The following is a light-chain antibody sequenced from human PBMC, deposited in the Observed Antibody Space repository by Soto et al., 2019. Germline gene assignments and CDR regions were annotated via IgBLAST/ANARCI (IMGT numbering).Light chain of an antibody. CDR3: QQYNSYRRT. CDR2: KAS. Sequence: DIQMTQPPSTLSASVGDRVTITCRASESISGWLAWYQQKPGKAPKLVMFKASTLESGVPSRFSGSGSGTEFTLSISSLQPDDFAIYYCQQYNSYRRTFGQGTKVEIK. CDR1: ESISGW. V-gene: IGKV1-5*03. J-gene: IGKJ1*01.